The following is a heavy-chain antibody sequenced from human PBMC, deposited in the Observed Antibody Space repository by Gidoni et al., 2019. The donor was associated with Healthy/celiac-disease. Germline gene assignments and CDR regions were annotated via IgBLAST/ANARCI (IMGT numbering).Heavy chain of an antibody. D-gene: IGHD5-18*01. CDR2: IIPILGIT. CDR3: ARSASVDTAMVLPGARDHWCDP. CDR1: GRTFSSYA. V-gene: IGHV1-69*09. Sequence: QVQLVQSGAEVKKPGSSVKVSCTASGRTFSSYAISWVRQAPGHGLEWMGSIIPILGITNYAQKFQGRVTITADKSPSTAYMELSSLRSEDTAVYYWARSASVDTAMVLPGARDHWCDPWGQGTLVTVSS. J-gene: IGHJ5*02.